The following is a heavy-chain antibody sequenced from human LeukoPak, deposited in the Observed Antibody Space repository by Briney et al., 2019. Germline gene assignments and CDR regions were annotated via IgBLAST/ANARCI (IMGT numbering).Heavy chain of an antibody. J-gene: IGHJ4*02. V-gene: IGHV3-30*18. Sequence: GSLRLSCAASGFTFTTYWMSWVRQAPGKGLEWVAVISYDGTTKYYGDSVKGRFTISRDNSKNTLYLQMNSLRTDDTAVYFCAKESTMRVAASLDNWGQGTLVTVSS. CDR3: AKESTMRVAASLDN. CDR2: ISYDGTTK. CDR1: GFTFTTYW. D-gene: IGHD6-19*01.